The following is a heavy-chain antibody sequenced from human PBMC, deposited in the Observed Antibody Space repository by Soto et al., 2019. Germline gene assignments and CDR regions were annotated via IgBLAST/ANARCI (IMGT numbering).Heavy chain of an antibody. CDR1: GLTFSSYS. J-gene: IGHJ2*01. D-gene: IGHD4-17*01. Sequence: EVQLVESGGGLVKPGGSLRLSCAASGLTFSSYSRNWVRQPPGKGLEWVSSISSSSSYIYYADSVKGRFTISRDNAKNSLYLQMNSLRAEDTAVYYCASGLRNWYFDLWGRGTLVTVSS. V-gene: IGHV3-21*01. CDR3: ASGLRNWYFDL. CDR2: ISSSSSYI.